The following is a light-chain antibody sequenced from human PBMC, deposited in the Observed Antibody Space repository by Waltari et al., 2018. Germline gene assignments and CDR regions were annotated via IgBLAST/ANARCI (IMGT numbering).Light chain of an antibody. J-gene: IGKJ5*01. CDR3: QQFDNPSIT. CDR1: QDIGSY. V-gene: IGKV1-33*01. CDR2: DSS. Sequence: IQMTQSPSSLSASLGDRVTIRCQASQDIGSYLNWYQQKPGKAPRLIIYDSSNLETGVPSRFSGSGSGTDFIFTISSLQPEDIATYFCQQFDNPSITFGQGTRLEIK.